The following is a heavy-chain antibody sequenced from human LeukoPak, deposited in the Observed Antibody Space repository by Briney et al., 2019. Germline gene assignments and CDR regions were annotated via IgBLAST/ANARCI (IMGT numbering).Heavy chain of an antibody. Sequence: LQNPFLTCTISGGSLRCFYLNLVPPPPREEMELVWHIFTGGITNYNPSLKSRVTMSLDRSRNHFSLKLSSVTAADTAVYYCARDLPEGSGRLNWFDPWGREPWSPSPQ. CDR3: ARDLPEGSGRLNWFDP. V-gene: IGHV4-4*07. D-gene: IGHD3-10*01. CDR1: GGSLRCFY. CDR2: IFTGGIT. J-gene: IGHJ5*02.